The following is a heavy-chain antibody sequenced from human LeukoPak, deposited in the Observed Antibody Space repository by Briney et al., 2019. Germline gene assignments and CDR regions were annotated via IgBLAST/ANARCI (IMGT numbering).Heavy chain of an antibody. CDR2: IYHSGST. CDR1: GGSISIGMYY. D-gene: IGHD6-13*01. CDR3: ARTAAGYLSYYFDY. Sequence: SETLSLTCSVSGGSISIGMYYWGWIRQPPRKGLEWIGSIYHSGSTFYNSSLKGRVTISVDTTRDQFSLNLNPVTAADTAVYYCARTAAGYLSYYFDYWGQGTLVSVSS. J-gene: IGHJ4*01. V-gene: IGHV4-39*01.